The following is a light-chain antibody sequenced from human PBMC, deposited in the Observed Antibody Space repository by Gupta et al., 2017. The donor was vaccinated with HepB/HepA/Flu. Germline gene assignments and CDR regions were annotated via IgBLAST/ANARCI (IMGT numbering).Light chain of an antibody. CDR2: DVS. J-gene: IGLJ1*01. CDR3: SSYRISSTPVGV. Sequence: QSALTQPASVSGSPGQSITISCTGTSSDVGGYNYVSWYQQHPGKAPKFMIYDVSNRPSGVSNRFSGSKSGNTASLTISGLQAEDEADYYCSSYRISSTPVGVFGTGTKVTVL. CDR1: SSDVGGYNY. V-gene: IGLV2-14*01.